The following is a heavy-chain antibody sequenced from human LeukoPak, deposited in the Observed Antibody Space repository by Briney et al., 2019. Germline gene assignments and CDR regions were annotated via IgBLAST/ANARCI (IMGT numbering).Heavy chain of an antibody. CDR3: ARDTVIPYSQVGTTKD. Sequence: GGSLRHSCAASGXXXSXXXXXXVXXXXXKXXVXVXXXNXDGSSXSYADSVKGRFTISRDNAKNTLYLQMNSLRAEDTAVYYCARDTVIPYSQVGTTKDWGQGTLVTVSS. J-gene: IGHJ4*02. CDR1: GXXXSXXX. V-gene: IGHV3-74*01. D-gene: IGHD1-26*01. CDR2: XNXDGSSX.